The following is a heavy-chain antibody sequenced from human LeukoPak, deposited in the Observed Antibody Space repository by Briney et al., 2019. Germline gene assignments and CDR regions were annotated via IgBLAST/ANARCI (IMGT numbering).Heavy chain of an antibody. V-gene: IGHV4-59*08. CDR2: IYYSGNT. CDR3: ARVIAAAGSRYFQQ. CDR1: GGSISSYY. J-gene: IGHJ1*01. Sequence: SETLSLTCTVSGGSISSYYWSWIRQPPGKGLDWIGYIYYSGNTNYNPSLKSRVTISVDTSKNQFSLKLSSATAADTAVYYCARVIAAAGSRYFQQWGQGTLVTVSS. D-gene: IGHD6-13*01.